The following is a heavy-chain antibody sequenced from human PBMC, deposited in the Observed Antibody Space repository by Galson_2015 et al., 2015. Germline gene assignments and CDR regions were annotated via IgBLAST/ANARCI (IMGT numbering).Heavy chain of an antibody. CDR2: IKEDGSEK. Sequence: SLRLSCAASGFTSSTYWMSWVRHAPGKGLAWVATIKEDGSEKNYLDSVRGRFTISRDDAKKSLYLQMNSLRVDDTAVYYCARERGDWGPFDYWGQGTLVTVSS. D-gene: IGHD7-27*01. CDR3: ARERGDWGPFDY. CDR1: GFTSSTYW. J-gene: IGHJ4*02. V-gene: IGHV3-7*05.